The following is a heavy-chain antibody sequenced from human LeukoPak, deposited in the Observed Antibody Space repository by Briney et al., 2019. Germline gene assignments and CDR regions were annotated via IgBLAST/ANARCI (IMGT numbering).Heavy chain of an antibody. CDR2: ISYDGSNK. D-gene: IGHD3-22*01. Sequence: GGSLRLSCAASGFTFSSYAMHWVRQAPGKGLEWVAVISYDGSNKYYADSVKGRFTISRDNSKNTLYLQMNSLRAEDTAVYYCAADNYYDSSGYPSRFYYYYYMDVWGKGTTVTVSS. CDR3: AADNYYDSSGYPSRFYYYYYMDV. CDR1: GFTFSSYA. V-gene: IGHV3-30*04. J-gene: IGHJ6*03.